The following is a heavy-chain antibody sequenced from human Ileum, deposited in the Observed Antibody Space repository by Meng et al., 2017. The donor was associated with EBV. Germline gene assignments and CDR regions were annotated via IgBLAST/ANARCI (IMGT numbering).Heavy chain of an antibody. D-gene: IGHD3-10*01. J-gene: IGHJ3*01. CDR3: TDQIYYG. CDR1: GFIFINSW. Sequence: VDSGAGLVTPRESLRPTFAASGFIFINSWMSWVRQAPGKGLEWVGRIKSKSDGGTTDYAAHVKGRFSISRDDSTNTLFLQMNSLQTEDTAVYYCTDQIYYGRGQGTMVTVSS. CDR2: IKSKSDGGTT. V-gene: IGHV3-15*01.